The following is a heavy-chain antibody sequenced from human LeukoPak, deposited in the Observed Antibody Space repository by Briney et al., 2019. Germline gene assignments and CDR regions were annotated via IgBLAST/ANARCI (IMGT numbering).Heavy chain of an antibody. D-gene: IGHD6-19*01. Sequence: GWSMRLSCAAAGFTFSDYSMSWIRQAPGKGLEWVSYISSSSSYTNYADSVKGRFTISRDNAKNSLYLQMNSLRAEDTAVYYCARDRSSGWLGDYYYGMAVWGKGTTVTVSS. V-gene: IGHV3-11*06. CDR2: ISSSSSYT. J-gene: IGHJ6*04. CDR3: ARDRSSGWLGDYYYGMAV. CDR1: GFTFSDYS.